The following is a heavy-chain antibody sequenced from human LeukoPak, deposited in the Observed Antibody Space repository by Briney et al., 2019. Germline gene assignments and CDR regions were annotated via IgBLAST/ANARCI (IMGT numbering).Heavy chain of an antibody. J-gene: IGHJ3*01. V-gene: IGHV4-59*08. D-gene: IGHD2-2*01. CDR1: GGSIRTYY. CDR3: AIRSRLAECSSTACPGAFGV. CDR2: VHDSGST. Sequence: KSSETLSLTCIVSGGSIRTYYWSWNRQPPGKGLEWIGYVHDSGSTKYNPSVKSRVTISVDTSKNQISQHLMSVTAADTAVYYCAIRSRLAECSSTACPGAFGVWGQGTMVTVSS.